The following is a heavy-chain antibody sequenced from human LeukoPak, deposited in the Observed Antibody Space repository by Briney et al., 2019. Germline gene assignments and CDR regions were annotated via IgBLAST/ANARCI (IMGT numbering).Heavy chain of an antibody. J-gene: IGHJ4*02. CDR1: GDSVSSNTAA. V-gene: IGHV6-1*01. CDR2: TYYRSKWYN. D-gene: IGHD3-16*01. Sequence: SQTLSLTCAISGDSVSSNTAAWNSIRQSPSRGLEWLGRTYYRSKWYNDYAVSVKSRITINPDTSKNQFSLHLNSVTPEDTAVYYCVRDGEGGLDYFDYWGQGTLVTVSS. CDR3: VRDGEGGLDYFDY.